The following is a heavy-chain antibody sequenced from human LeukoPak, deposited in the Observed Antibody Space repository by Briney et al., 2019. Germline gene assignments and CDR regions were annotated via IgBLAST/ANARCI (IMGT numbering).Heavy chain of an antibody. CDR2: VNSDGSTT. Sequence: GGSLRLSCAASGFPFSNYWMHWVRQAPGKGLVWVSRVNSDGSTTNYADSVKGRFTISRDNAENTLYMRMNSLRPEDTAVYYCARGYYSSSRIDYWGQGTLVTVSS. CDR3: ARGYYSSSRIDY. D-gene: IGHD6-13*01. CDR1: GFPFSNYW. V-gene: IGHV3-74*01. J-gene: IGHJ4*02.